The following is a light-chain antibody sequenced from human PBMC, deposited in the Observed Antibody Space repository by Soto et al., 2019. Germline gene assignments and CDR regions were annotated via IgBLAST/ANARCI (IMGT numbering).Light chain of an antibody. CDR3: QQSYSTEG. CDR2: AAS. CDR1: QSISSY. J-gene: IGKJ4*01. Sequence: DIQMTQSPSSLSASVGDRVTITCRASQSISSYLNWYQQKPGKAPKLLIYAASSLQSGVPSRFSGSGSGTAFTLTISSLQPEDFTTYYCQQSYSTEGFGGGTKVEIK. V-gene: IGKV1-39*01.